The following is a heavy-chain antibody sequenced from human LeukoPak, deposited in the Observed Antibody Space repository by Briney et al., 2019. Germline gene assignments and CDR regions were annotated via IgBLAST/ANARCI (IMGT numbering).Heavy chain of an antibody. J-gene: IGHJ4*02. D-gene: IGHD3-10*01. CDR3: AREGSSYYGSVFYYFDY. CDR2: ISSSGSTI. CDR1: GFTFSSYS. Sequence: PGGSLRLSCAASGFTFSSYSMNWVRQAPGKGLEWVSYISSSGSTIYYADSVKGRFTISRDNAKNSLYLQMNSLRVEDTAVYYCAREGSSYYGSVFYYFDYWGQGTLVTVSS. V-gene: IGHV3-48*04.